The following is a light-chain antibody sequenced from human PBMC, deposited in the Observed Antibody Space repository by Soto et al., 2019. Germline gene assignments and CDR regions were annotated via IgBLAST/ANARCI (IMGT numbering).Light chain of an antibody. J-gene: IGLJ1*01. V-gene: IGLV2-14*01. Sequence: QSALTQPASVSGSPGQSITISCTGTSSDVGGYNYVSWYQQHPGKAPKLMIYEVSNRPSGVSNRFSGSKSGNTASLTISGLQAEDDAEYYCSSYTSSSTLVFGTGTRSPS. CDR2: EVS. CDR3: SSYTSSSTLV. CDR1: SSDVGGYNY.